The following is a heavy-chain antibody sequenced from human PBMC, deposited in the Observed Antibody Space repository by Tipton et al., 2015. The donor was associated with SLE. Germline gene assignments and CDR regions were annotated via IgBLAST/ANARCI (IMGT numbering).Heavy chain of an antibody. D-gene: IGHD2-2*01. V-gene: IGHV4-34*01. CDR3: ARGEGYCSSTSCHRGWYFDL. CDR1: GGSFSNYY. CDR2: INHSGST. J-gene: IGHJ2*01. Sequence: TLSLTCAVYGGSFSNYYWSWIRQPPGKGLELIGEINHSGSTNYNPSLKSRITISVDTSKNQFSLKLSPVTAADTAVYYCARGEGYCSSTSCHRGWYFDLWGRGTLVSVSS.